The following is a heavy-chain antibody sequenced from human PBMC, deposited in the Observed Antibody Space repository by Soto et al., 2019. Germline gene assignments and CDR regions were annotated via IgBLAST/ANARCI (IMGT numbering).Heavy chain of an antibody. Sequence: LRLSCAASGFMFSAYWMSWVRQAPGKGLEWVANIHGDGGKIYYVDSVKGRFTISRDNAKRSLYPQMNSLRAEDTAVYYCARDFYGGYTYGPGDYWGQGALVTVSS. CDR3: ARDFYGGYTYGPGDY. J-gene: IGHJ4*02. CDR1: GFMFSAYW. CDR2: IHGDGGKI. D-gene: IGHD5-18*01. V-gene: IGHV3-7*01.